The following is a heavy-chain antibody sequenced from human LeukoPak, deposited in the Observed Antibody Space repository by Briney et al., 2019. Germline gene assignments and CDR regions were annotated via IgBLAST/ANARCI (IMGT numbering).Heavy chain of an antibody. CDR1: GFTFSTYG. CDR3: ARDSYRRADY. Sequence: RGSLRHSCEASGFTFSTYGMNWVRQAPGKGLEWVSYIDPRGSPIYNTDSLKGRFTISRDNAKNSLYLQMNSLRDEDTAIYYCARDSYRRADYWGPGTLVTVFS. CDR2: IDPRGSPI. D-gene: IGHD2-2*01. V-gene: IGHV3-48*02. J-gene: IGHJ4*02.